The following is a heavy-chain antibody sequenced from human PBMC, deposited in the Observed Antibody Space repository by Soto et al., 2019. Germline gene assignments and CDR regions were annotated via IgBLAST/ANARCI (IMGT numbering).Heavy chain of an antibody. J-gene: IGHJ6*02. V-gene: IGHV5-10-1*01. CDR1: GYSFTSYW. CDR3: ARLPYYDFWSGYYIVYYYGMDV. D-gene: IGHD3-3*01. CDR2: IDPSDSYT. Sequence: PGESLKLSCKGSGYSFTSYWISWVRQMSGKGLEWMGRIDPSDSYTNYSPSFQGHVTISADKSISTAYLQWSSLKASDTAMYYCARLPYYDFWSGYYIVYYYGMDVWGQGTTVTVSS.